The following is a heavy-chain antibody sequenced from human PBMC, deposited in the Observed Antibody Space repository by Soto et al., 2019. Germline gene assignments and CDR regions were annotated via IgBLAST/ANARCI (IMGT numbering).Heavy chain of an antibody. V-gene: IGHV4-34*01. D-gene: IGHD3-10*01. CDR2: INHSGST. CDR3: ARGSLRTYYYGSGSYYPSPN. Sequence: QVQLQQWGAGLLKPSETLSLTCAVYGGSFSGYYWSWIRQPPGKGLEWIGEINHSGSTNYNPSLKSRVTISVDTSKNQFSLKLSSVTAADTAVYYCARGSLRTYYYGSGSYYPSPNWGQGTLVTVSS. J-gene: IGHJ4*02. CDR1: GGSFSGYY.